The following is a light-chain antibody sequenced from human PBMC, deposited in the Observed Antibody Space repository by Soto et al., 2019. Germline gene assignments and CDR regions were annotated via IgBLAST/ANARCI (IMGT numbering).Light chain of an antibody. CDR3: QQYNNWPPIT. Sequence: EVMMTQSPATLSVSPGERATLSCRASQSVSSNLAWYQQKPGQAPRLLIYGASTRATGTPARFSGSGSGTEFTLTISSLQSEGFAVYYCQQYNNWPPITFGQGTRLEIK. V-gene: IGKV3-15*01. CDR1: QSVSSN. CDR2: GAS. J-gene: IGKJ5*01.